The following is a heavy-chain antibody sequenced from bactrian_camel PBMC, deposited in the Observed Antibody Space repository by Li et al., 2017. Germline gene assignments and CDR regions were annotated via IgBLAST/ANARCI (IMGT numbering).Heavy chain of an antibody. CDR2: IYSDGST. CDR1: GHAFSRDC. V-gene: IGHV3S53*01. J-gene: IGHJ4*01. Sequence: HVQLVESGGGSVQAGGSLRLSCASSGHAFSRDCMGWFRRTPGKERERVASIYSDGSTSYAPSVKGRFTISQNNAKNILHLEMNSLKVDDTAVYTCAAEGALNGGICYGNPNYWGQGTQVTVS. CDR3: AAEGALNGGICYGNPNY. D-gene: IGHD2*01.